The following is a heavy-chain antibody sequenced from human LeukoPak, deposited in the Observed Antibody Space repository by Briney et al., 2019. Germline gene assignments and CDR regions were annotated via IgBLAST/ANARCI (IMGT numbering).Heavy chain of an antibody. J-gene: IGHJ3*02. D-gene: IGHD4-23*01. Sequence: GGTLRLSCAASGFTFSSYGMSWVRQAPGRGLEWVSAISGSGGSTYYADSVKGRFTISRDNSKNTLYLQMNSLRAEDTAVYYCAKDYGGADDAFDIWGQGTMVTVSS. CDR2: ISGSGGST. V-gene: IGHV3-23*01. CDR3: AKDYGGADDAFDI. CDR1: GFTFSSYG.